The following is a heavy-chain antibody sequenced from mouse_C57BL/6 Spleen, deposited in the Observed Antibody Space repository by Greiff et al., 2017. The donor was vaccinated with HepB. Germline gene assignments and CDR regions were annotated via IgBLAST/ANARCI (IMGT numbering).Heavy chain of an antibody. D-gene: IGHD1-1*01. V-gene: IGHV1-74*01. CDR1: GYTFTSYW. CDR3: AIEGDYYGSSYGYYAMDY. CDR2: IHPSDSDT. Sequence: LQQPGAELVKPGASVKVSCKASGYTFTSYWMHWVKQRPGQGLEWIGRIHPSDSDTNYNQKFKGKATLTVDKSSSTAYMQLSSLTSEDSAVYYCAIEGDYYGSSYGYYAMDYWGQGTSVTVSS. J-gene: IGHJ4*01.